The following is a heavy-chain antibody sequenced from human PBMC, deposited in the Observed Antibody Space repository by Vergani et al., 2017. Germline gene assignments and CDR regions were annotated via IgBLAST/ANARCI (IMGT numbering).Heavy chain of an antibody. Sequence: QVQLVQSGAEVKKPGASVKVSCKASGYTFTSYYMHWVRQAPGQGLEWVAVISYDGSNKYYADSVKGRFTISRDNSKNTLYLQMNSLRAEDTAVYYCARGREDYGDYLDAFDIWGQGTMVTVSS. CDR2: ISYDGSNK. CDR1: GYTFTSYY. CDR3: ARGREDYGDYLDAFDI. J-gene: IGHJ3*02. V-gene: IGHV3-30*16. D-gene: IGHD4-17*01.